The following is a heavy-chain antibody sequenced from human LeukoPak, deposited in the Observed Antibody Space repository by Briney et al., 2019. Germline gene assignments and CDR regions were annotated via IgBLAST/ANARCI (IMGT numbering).Heavy chain of an antibody. D-gene: IGHD3-22*01. V-gene: IGHV5-51*01. CDR1: GYSFTSYW. Sequence: GESLKISCKGSGYSFTSYWIGWVRQMPGKGLEWMGIIYPGDSDTRYSPPFQGQVTISADKSISTAYLQWSSLKASDTAVYHCASTSLTYYYDSSGYLDAFDIWGQGTAVTVSS. CDR2: IYPGDSDT. CDR3: ASTSLTYYYDSSGYLDAFDI. J-gene: IGHJ3*02.